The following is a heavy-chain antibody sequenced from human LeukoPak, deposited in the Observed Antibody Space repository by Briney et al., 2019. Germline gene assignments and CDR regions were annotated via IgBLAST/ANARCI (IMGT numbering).Heavy chain of an antibody. D-gene: IGHD5-18*01. CDR1: GFSFSSYS. CDR2: ISSASNHI. J-gene: IGHJ4*02. Sequence: GGSLRLSCVASGFSFSSYSMSWVRQPPGKGLEWVSSISSASNHIPSAESLRGRFTISRDNAKNSLYLQMSGLRAEDTAVYYCAKIPTDTAMVTQDYWGQGTLATVSS. CDR3: AKIPTDTAMVTQDY. V-gene: IGHV3-21*01.